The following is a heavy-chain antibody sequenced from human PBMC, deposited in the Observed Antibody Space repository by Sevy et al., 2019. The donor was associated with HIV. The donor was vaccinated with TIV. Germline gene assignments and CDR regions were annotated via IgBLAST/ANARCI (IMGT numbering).Heavy chain of an antibody. Sequence: SQTLSLTCAISGDSVSSKSFAWNWIRQSPSRGLEWLGRTYYRSKWYNDYALSVKSRINIDPDTSKNQFSLQLHSVTPEDTAVYYCARSSCVWDATNNFWFDPWGQGTLVTVSS. J-gene: IGHJ5*02. CDR1: GDSVSSKSFA. CDR2: TYYRSKWYN. V-gene: IGHV6-1*01. CDR3: ARSSCVWDATNNFWFDP. D-gene: IGHD2-15*01.